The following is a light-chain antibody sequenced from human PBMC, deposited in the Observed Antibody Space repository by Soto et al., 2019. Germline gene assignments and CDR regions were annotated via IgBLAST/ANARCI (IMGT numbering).Light chain of an antibody. V-gene: IGKV3-15*01. CDR3: QHYYNWPPGGT. CDR1: QSVSRN. Sequence: IVMTQSPATLSVSPGERATLSCRASQSVSRNLAWYQQKLGQAPSLLIFDASTRATGVPARFSGSGSGTEFTLTIDSLQSEDFAVYYCQHYYNWPPGGTFGQGTKVEI. J-gene: IGKJ1*01. CDR2: DAS.